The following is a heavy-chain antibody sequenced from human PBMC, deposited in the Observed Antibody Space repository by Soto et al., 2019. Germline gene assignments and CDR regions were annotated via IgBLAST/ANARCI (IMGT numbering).Heavy chain of an antibody. D-gene: IGHD1-26*01. CDR1: GFTFSDHY. J-gene: IGHJ5*02. CDR2: ISGRGSTT. CDR3: ARGPELAPPIVFDP. V-gene: IGHV3-11*01. Sequence: GGSLRLSCAASGFTFSDHYMAWIRQAPGKGLEWLSYISGRGSTTYLATSVKGRFTVSRDNAKNSLHLQLNSLRAEDTAVYYCARGPELAPPIVFDPWGQGT.